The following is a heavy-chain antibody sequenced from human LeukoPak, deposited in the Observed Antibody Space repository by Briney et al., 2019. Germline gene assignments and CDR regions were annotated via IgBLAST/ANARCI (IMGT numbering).Heavy chain of an antibody. J-gene: IGHJ4*02. D-gene: IGHD7-27*01. V-gene: IGHV3-23*01. CDR2: VSPPGGGT. Sequence: GGTLRLSCAASGFIFSNHGMNWVRQAPGKGLEWLSGVSPPGGGTYYADSVKGRFTISRDDSKNTLSLQMNSLRVEDTAVYYCARDLAWGAFDYWGQGTLVTVSS. CDR3: ARDLAWGAFDY. CDR1: GFIFSNHG.